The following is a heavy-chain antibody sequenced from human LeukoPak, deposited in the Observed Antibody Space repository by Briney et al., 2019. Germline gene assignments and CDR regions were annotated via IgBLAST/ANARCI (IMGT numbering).Heavy chain of an antibody. D-gene: IGHD7-27*01. J-gene: IGHJ4*02. CDR3: ARSAWGLGTEY. CDR2: TYYRSKWYN. Sequence: SQTLSLTCAISGDSVSSNIANRNWIRQSPSRGLEWLGRTYYRSKWYNEYATSVRSRIIISPDTSKNQFSLQLNSVIPEDTAVYYCARSAWGLGTEYWGQGTLVTVSS. V-gene: IGHV6-1*01. CDR1: GDSVSSNIAN.